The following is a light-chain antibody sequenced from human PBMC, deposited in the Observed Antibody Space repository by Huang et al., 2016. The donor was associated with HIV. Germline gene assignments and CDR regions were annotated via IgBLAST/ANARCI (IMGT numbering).Light chain of an antibody. J-gene: IGKJ2*01. CDR2: VSS. V-gene: IGKV1-39*01. CDR3: QHSYVSLGYT. CDR1: QAIGSH. Sequence: DIQMTQSPSSLSASVGDRVTLTCRTSQAIGSHLNWYQQRPGRAPKLLMYVSSTLQSGVPSRFSGGGSGTDFTLTISNLQPEDFATYYCQHSYVSLGYTFGQGTKLEI.